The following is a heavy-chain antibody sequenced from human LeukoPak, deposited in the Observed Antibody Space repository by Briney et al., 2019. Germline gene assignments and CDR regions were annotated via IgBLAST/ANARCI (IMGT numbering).Heavy chain of an antibody. J-gene: IGHJ4*02. Sequence: GGSLRLSCAASGFKFSSYGMHWVRQTPGKGLQWVAFIGFDGSKEYYADSVKGRFTISRDNSKNTLYLQVNSLRPEDTAIYYCMWGSGLDYWGQGTLVTVSS. D-gene: IGHD3-16*01. V-gene: IGHV3-30*02. CDR1: GFKFSSYG. CDR2: IGFDGSKE. CDR3: MWGSGLDY.